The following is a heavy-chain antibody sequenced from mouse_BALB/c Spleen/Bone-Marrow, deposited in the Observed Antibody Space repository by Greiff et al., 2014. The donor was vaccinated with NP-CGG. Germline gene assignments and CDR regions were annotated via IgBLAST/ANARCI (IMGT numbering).Heavy chain of an antibody. CDR1: GYSFTNYW. CDR3: ARYGNYPLFAY. V-gene: IGHV1-7*01. Sequence: QVQLQQSGAEPAKPGASVKMSCKASGYSFTNYWMHWVKQRPGQGLEWIGYISPSTGYSEYNQKFKDKATLTADKSSNIAYMQLSSLTSEDSAVYYCARYGNYPLFAYWGQGTLVTVSA. CDR2: ISPSTGYS. J-gene: IGHJ3*01. D-gene: IGHD2-1*01.